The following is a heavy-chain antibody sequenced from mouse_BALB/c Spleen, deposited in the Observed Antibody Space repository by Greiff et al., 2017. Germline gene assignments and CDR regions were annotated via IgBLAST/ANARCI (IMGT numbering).Heavy chain of an antibody. CDR2: ISSGGSYT. CDR1: GFTFSSYG. V-gene: IGHV5-6*01. Sequence: EVHLVESGGDLVKPGGSLKLSCAASGFTFSSYGMSWVRQTPDKRLEWVATISSGGSYTYYPDSVKGRFTISRDNAKNTLYLQMSSLKSEDTAMYYCARHETTGWFAYWGQGTLVTVSA. CDR3: ARHETTGWFAY. J-gene: IGHJ3*01. D-gene: IGHD1-1*01.